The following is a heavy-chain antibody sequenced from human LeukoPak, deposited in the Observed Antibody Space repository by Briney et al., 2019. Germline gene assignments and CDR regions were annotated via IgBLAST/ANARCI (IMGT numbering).Heavy chain of an antibody. Sequence: GGSLRLSCTTSGFTFANYAMTWVRQAPGKGLEWVSYISSGSSTIYYTDSVKGRFTISRDNAKNSLYLQMNSLRADDTAVYYCARETQYYFDYWGQGTLVTVSS. V-gene: IGHV3-48*04. CDR3: ARETQYYFDY. CDR2: ISSGSSTI. J-gene: IGHJ4*02. CDR1: GFTFANYA.